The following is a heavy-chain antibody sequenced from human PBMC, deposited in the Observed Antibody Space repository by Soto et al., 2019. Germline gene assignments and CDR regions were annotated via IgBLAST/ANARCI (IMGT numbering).Heavy chain of an antibody. Sequence: PGGSLRLSCAASGFTFSSYAMSWVRQAPGKGLEWVSAISGSGGSTYYADSVKGRFTISRDNSKNTLYLQMNSLRAEDTAVYYCAKGGESITMVRGVTDYYYYYGMDVWGQGTTVTVSS. CDR2: ISGSGGST. CDR3: AKGGESITMVRGVTDYYYYYGMDV. V-gene: IGHV3-23*01. CDR1: GFTFSSYA. J-gene: IGHJ6*02. D-gene: IGHD3-10*01.